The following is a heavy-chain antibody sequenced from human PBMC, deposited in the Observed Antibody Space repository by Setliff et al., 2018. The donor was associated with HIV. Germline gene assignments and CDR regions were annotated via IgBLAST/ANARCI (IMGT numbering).Heavy chain of an antibody. CDR3: ARVRSGSYSPSDY. Sequence: GSLRLSCAAAGFTFSKAWMSWFRQTPGKGLEWVSSISSTGTYIYYADSMKGRFAISRDNAKNSLYLQMNSLTAEDTAVYYCARVRSGSYSPSDYWGQGTLVTVSS. D-gene: IGHD1-26*01. CDR1: GFTFSKAW. CDR2: ISSTGTYI. V-gene: IGHV3-21*06. J-gene: IGHJ4*02.